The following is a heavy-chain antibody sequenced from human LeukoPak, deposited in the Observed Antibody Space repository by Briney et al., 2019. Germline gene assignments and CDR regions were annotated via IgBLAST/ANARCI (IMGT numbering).Heavy chain of an antibody. Sequence: ASVKVSCKASGYTFTGYYMHWVRQAPGQGLEWMGWINPNSGGTNYAQKFQGRVTMTRDTSISTAYMELSRLRSDDTAVYYCARGSQNLKTYGDYESDGCLFDPWGQGTLVTVSS. CDR1: GYTFTGYY. J-gene: IGHJ5*02. CDR2: INPNSGGT. D-gene: IGHD4-17*01. V-gene: IGHV1-2*02. CDR3: ARGSQNLKTYGDYESDGCLFDP.